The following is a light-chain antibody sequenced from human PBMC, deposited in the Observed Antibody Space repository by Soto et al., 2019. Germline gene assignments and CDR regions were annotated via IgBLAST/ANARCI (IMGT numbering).Light chain of an antibody. CDR1: SSDVGGYNH. V-gene: IGLV2-14*01. J-gene: IGLJ1*01. CDR3: GSYASSSSYV. Sequence: QSALAQPASVSGSPGQSITISCTGTSSDVGGYNHVSWYQIHPGKAPKLIIYEVTSRPSGVSYRFSGSKSGNSASLTISGLQAEDEADYYCGSYASSSSYVFGGGTKVTVL. CDR2: EVT.